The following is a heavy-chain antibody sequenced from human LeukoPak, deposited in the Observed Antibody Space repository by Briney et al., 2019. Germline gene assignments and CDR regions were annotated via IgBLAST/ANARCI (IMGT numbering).Heavy chain of an antibody. V-gene: IGHV4-39*01. J-gene: IGHJ3*01. Sequence: PSETLSLTCTVSGGSISSRSYYWGWIRQPPGKGLEWIGSIYYSGSTYYNPSLKSRVTISVDTSKNQFSLKLSSVTAADTAVFYCARRRMYYYDTSGRGVADAFDFWGQGTMVTVSS. CDR3: ARRRMYYYDTSGRGVADAFDF. CDR2: IYYSGST. CDR1: GGSISSRSYY. D-gene: IGHD3-22*01.